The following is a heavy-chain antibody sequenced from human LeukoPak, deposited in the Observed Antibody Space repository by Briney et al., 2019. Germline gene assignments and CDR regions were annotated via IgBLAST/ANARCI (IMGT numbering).Heavy chain of an antibody. CDR1: GGSFSGYY. J-gene: IGHJ4*02. CDR3: ARVKYTTRPFDY. Sequence: PSETLSLTCAVYGGSFSGYYWSWIRQPPGKGLEWIGEINHSGSTNYNPSLKSRVTISVDTSKNQFSLKLSSVTAADTAVYYCARVKYTTRPFDYWGQGTLVTVSS. V-gene: IGHV4-34*01. D-gene: IGHD1-1*01. CDR2: INHSGST.